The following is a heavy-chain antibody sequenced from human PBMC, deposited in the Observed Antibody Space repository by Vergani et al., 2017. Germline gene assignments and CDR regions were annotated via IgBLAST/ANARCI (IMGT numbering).Heavy chain of an antibody. D-gene: IGHD3-9*01. V-gene: IGHV3-30*02. J-gene: IGHJ6*02. Sequence: QVQLVESGGGVVQPGGSLRLSCAASGFTFSSYGMHWVRQAPGKGLEWVAFIRYDGSNKYYADSVKGRFTISRDNSKNTLYLQMNSLRAEDTAVYYCAKEDYDILTGYYIAYYYYGMDVWGQGTTVTVSS. CDR3: AKEDYDILTGYYIAYYYYGMDV. CDR2: IRYDGSNK. CDR1: GFTFSSYG.